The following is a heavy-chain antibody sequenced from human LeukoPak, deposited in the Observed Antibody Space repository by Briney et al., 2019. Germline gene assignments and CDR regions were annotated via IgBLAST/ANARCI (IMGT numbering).Heavy chain of an antibody. J-gene: IGHJ4*02. D-gene: IGHD3-9*01. V-gene: IGHV1-46*01. CDR1: EYTFTTYY. Sequence: ASVKVSCKASEYTFTTYYIHWVRQAPGQGLEWMGISNPSGGSTSYALKFQGRVTITADESTSTAYMELSSLRFEDTAVYYCARDSRGYDILTGYFDYWGQGTLVTVSS. CDR3: ARDSRGYDILTGYFDY. CDR2: SNPSGGST.